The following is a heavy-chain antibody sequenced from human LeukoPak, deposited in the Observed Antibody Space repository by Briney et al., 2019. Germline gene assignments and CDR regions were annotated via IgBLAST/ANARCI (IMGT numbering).Heavy chain of an antibody. V-gene: IGHV1-2*02. D-gene: IGHD3-16*01. CDR2: INPNSGGT. Sequence: ASVKVSFKASGYTFTGYYIHWVRQAPGQGLECLGWINPNSGGTNYAQKFQGRVTMASDTSISTAYMALSSLRSADPAVYCCARGGGGSPFDSWGQGTLVTVSS. J-gene: IGHJ4*02. CDR3: ARGGGGSPFDS. CDR1: GYTFTGYY.